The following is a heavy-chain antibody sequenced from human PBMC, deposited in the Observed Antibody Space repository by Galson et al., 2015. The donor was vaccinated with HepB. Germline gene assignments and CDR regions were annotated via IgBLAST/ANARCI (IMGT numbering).Heavy chain of an antibody. Sequence: SVKVSCKASGGTFSSYTISWVRQAPGQGLEWMGRIIPILGIANYAQKFQGRVTITTDKSTSTAYMELSSLRSEDTAVYYCASSWGIVGVTAFDYWGQGTLVTVSS. V-gene: IGHV1-69*02. CDR3: ASSWGIVGVTAFDY. J-gene: IGHJ4*02. CDR1: GGTFSSYT. CDR2: IIPILGIA. D-gene: IGHD1-26*01.